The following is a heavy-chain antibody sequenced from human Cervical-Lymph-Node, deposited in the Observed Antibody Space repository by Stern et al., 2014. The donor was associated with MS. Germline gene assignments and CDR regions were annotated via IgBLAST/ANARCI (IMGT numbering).Heavy chain of an antibody. CDR2: TIPMLAST. V-gene: IGHV1-69*01. Sequence: QVQLVQSGPEVKKPGSSVKVSCKASGGSFNTYGITWVRQAPGQGPEWMGGTIPMLASTNIAQRFQGRVTITADESTNTAYMEMNSLRTEDTAVYYCARDRNGEGVMALWGQGTLVTVSS. J-gene: IGHJ4*02. CDR1: GGSFNTYG. CDR3: ARDRNGEGVMAL. D-gene: IGHD3-16*01.